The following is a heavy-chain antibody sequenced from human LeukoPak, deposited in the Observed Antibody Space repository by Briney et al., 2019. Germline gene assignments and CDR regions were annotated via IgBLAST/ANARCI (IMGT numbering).Heavy chain of an antibody. CDR1: GYSFTSYD. J-gene: IGHJ5*02. D-gene: IGHD1-26*01. Sequence: GASVKVSCKASGYSFTSYDINWVRQATGQGLEWMGWMNPNSGNTGYAQKFQGRVTITRNTSISTAYMELSSLRSEDTAVYYCARDRPYSGSYRGGADPWGQGTLVTVSS. CDR3: ARDRPYSGSYRGGADP. CDR2: MNPNSGNT. V-gene: IGHV1-8*03.